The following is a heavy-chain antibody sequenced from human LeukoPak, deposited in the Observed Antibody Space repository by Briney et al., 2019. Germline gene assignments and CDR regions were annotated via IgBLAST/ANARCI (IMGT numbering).Heavy chain of an antibody. CDR1: GFTVSTYV. Sequence: GGSLRLSCAVSGFTVSTYVMHWVRRAPGEGLVWVSRINHDGSDISYADSVKGRSSISRDNDKNTLYLQMHSLRADDTAIYYCVRDSNFKIDYWGQGTLVTVSS. D-gene: IGHD5-24*01. V-gene: IGHV3-74*01. CDR3: VRDSNFKIDY. CDR2: INHDGSDI. J-gene: IGHJ4*02.